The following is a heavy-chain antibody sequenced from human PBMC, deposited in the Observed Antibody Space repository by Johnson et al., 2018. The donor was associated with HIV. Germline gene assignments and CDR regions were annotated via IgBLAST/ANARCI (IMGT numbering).Heavy chain of an antibody. V-gene: IGHV3-30*18. J-gene: IGHJ3*01. CDR1: GFTFRSYG. Sequence: QVQLVESGGGVVQPGRSLRLSCVASGFTFRSYGMHWVRQAPGKGLEWVAFVSYDGTNEFYADSVKGRFTVSRDSSKNTLFLQMNSLRAEDTAVYYCAKGEAQEGWIQLRSFAFDFWGQGTMVTVSS. D-gene: IGHD5-24*01. CDR3: AKGEAQEGWIQLRSFAFDF. CDR2: VSYDGTNE.